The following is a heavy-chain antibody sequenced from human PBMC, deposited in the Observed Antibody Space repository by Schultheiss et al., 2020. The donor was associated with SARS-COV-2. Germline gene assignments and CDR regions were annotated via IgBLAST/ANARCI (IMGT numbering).Heavy chain of an antibody. CDR1: GFTFSSYS. D-gene: IGHD6-13*01. Sequence: GGSLRLSCAASGFTFSSYSMNWVRQAPGKGLEWVSYISSSSSTIYYADSVKGRFTISRDNAKNSLYLQMNSLRAEDTAVYYCARDRVAAAVWFDPWGQGTLVTVSS. V-gene: IGHV3-48*01. CDR3: ARDRVAAAVWFDP. J-gene: IGHJ5*02. CDR2: ISSSSSTI.